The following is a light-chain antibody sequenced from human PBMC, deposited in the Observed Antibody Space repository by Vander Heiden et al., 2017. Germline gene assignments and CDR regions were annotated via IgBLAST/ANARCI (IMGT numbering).Light chain of an antibody. V-gene: IGKV1-5*03. CDR1: QSISSW. J-gene: IGKJ2*01. Sequence: DIQMTQSPSTLSASVGDRVTITCRASQSISSWLAWYQQKPGKAPNLLIYKASSLQSGVPSRFSGSGSGTEFTLTISSLQPDDFATYYCQHYTNYPHTFGQGTKLEIK. CDR2: KAS. CDR3: QHYTNYPHT.